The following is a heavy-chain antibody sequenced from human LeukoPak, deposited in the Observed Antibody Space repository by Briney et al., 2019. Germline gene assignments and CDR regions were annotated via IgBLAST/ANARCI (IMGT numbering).Heavy chain of an antibody. J-gene: IGHJ5*02. D-gene: IGHD3-9*01. CDR2: INPNSGGT. CDR1: GYAFSDYY. Sequence: ASVKVSCKASGYAFSDYYMHWVRQAPGQGLEWLGWINPNSGGTNYAQKFQGRVTMTRDTSISTAYMELSRLRSDDTAVYYCARDYYDILTASLRANWFDPWGPGTLVTVSS. V-gene: IGHV1-2*02. CDR3: ARDYYDILTASLRANWFDP.